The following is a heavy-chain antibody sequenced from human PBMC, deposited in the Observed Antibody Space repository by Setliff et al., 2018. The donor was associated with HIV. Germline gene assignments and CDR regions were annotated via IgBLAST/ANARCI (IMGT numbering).Heavy chain of an antibody. Sequence: SETLSLTCTVSGGSISNQYWSWIRQPQGKGLEWIGYIYYSGTTHYNPSLKSRVAMSVDTSKNQFSLDLTSVTPADPAVYYCARLRVSSSSQTFDHRGQGILVTVSS. CDR3: ARLRVSSSSQTFDH. CDR2: IYYSGTT. V-gene: IGHV4-59*11. J-gene: IGHJ4*02. CDR1: GGSISNQY. D-gene: IGHD6-6*01.